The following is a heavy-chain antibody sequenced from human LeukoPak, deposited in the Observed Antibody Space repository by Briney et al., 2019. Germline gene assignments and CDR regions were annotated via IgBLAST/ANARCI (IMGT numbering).Heavy chain of an antibody. Sequence: GGSLRLSCAASGFTFSSYGMHWVRQAPGKGLEWVAFIRYDGSNKYYADSVKGRFTISRDNSKNTLYLQMNSLRAEDTAVYYCAKDGAMVRGVSGAFDIWGQGTMVTVSP. D-gene: IGHD3-10*01. CDR2: IRYDGSNK. CDR3: AKDGAMVRGVSGAFDI. J-gene: IGHJ3*02. V-gene: IGHV3-30*02. CDR1: GFTFSSYG.